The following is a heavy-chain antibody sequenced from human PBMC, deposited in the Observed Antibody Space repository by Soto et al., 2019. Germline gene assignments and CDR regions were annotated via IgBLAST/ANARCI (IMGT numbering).Heavy chain of an antibody. J-gene: IGHJ4*02. D-gene: IGHD3-3*01. V-gene: IGHV1-18*04. CDR3: ARGQIQSDFDY. CDR1: GYTFTSYG. CDR2: ISAYNDNT. Sequence: ASVKVSCKASGYTFTSYGLNWVRQAPGQGLEWMGWISAYNDNTYYAQKVQGRVILTIDTSTSTGSMELRSLISDDTAVYYCARGQIQSDFDYWGQGSLVTVSS.